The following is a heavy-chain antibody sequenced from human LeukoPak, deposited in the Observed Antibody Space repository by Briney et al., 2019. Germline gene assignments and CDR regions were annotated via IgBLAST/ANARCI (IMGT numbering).Heavy chain of an antibody. Sequence: GSLRLSCAASGFTFSGSAMHWVRQASGKGLEWVGRIRSKANSYATAYAASVKGRFTISRDDSKNTAYLQMNSLKTEDTAVYYCTRESDIVATIRGPGAFDIWGQGTMVTVSS. CDR1: GFTFSGSA. J-gene: IGHJ3*02. D-gene: IGHD5-12*01. V-gene: IGHV3-73*01. CDR3: TRESDIVATIRGPGAFDI. CDR2: IRSKANSYAT.